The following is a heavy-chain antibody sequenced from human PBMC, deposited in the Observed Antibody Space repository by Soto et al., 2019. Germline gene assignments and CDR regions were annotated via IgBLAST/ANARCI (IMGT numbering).Heavy chain of an antibody. D-gene: IGHD6-19*01. CDR1: GADINTYS. V-gene: IGHV4-4*07. J-gene: IGHJ6*02. CDR2: IYTSASI. CDR3: ARDREAGYNFYNGMAV. Sequence: SETLSLTCSVSGADINTYSWTWIRQPAGKGLEWIGRIYTSASINYNPSLKGRVTLSVDTSTNQVSLRLASVTAADTAIYYCARDREAGYNFYNGMAVWGRGTTVTVS.